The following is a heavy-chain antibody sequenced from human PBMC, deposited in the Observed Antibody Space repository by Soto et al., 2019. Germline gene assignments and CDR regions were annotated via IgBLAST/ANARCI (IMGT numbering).Heavy chain of an antibody. D-gene: IGHD5-18*01. CDR2: INNDGSSI. CDR3: ARGSSENGYKIES. CDR1: GFTFRSHW. J-gene: IGHJ4*02. Sequence: GGSLRLSCAASGFTFRSHWLHWVRQAPGKGLVWVSRINNDGSSIFYADSVKGRFTMSRDNAKNTVYLQMNSLRAEDTALYYCARGSSENGYKIESWGQGTLVTVSS. V-gene: IGHV3-74*01.